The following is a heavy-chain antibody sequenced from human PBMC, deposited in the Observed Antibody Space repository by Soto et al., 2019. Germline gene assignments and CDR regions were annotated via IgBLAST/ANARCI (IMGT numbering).Heavy chain of an antibody. V-gene: IGHV3-23*01. CDR1: GFTFSSYA. CDR3: AKGRSTMIVVANYYYYGMDV. D-gene: IGHD3-22*01. Sequence: GGSLRLSCAASGFTFSSYAMSWVRQAPGRGLEWVSAISGSGGSTYYAGSVKGRFTISRDNSKNTLYLQMNSLRAEDTAVYYCAKGRSTMIVVANYYYYGMDVWGQGTTVTVSS. CDR2: ISGSGGST. J-gene: IGHJ6*02.